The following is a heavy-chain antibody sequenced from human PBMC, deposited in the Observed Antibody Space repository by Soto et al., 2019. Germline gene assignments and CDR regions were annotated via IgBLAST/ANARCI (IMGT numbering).Heavy chain of an antibody. CDR3: ARRLLIGGVTTYYFDY. CDR2: INAGNGNT. Sequence: ASVKVSCKASGYTFTSYSMHWVRHAPGQRLEWMGWINAGNGNTKYSQKFQGRVTITRDTSASTAYMELSSLRSEDTAVYYCARRLLIGGVTTYYFDYWGQGTLVTVSS. V-gene: IGHV1-3*01. CDR1: GYTFTSYS. D-gene: IGHD4-4*01. J-gene: IGHJ4*02.